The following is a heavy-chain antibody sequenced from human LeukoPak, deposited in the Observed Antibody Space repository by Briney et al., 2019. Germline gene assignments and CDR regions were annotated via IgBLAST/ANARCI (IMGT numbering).Heavy chain of an antibody. J-gene: IGHJ1*01. CDR3: ARQPLGFCGGDCYSGYFQH. D-gene: IGHD2-21*02. Sequence: SETPSLTCTVSGDSISSNSYYWGWIRPPPAKGLEWIGSIYYSGSTNYNPSLKSRVTISVDTSKNQFSLKLSSVTAADTAVYYCARQPLGFCGGDCYSGYFQHWGQGTLVTVSS. CDR1: GDSISSNSYY. CDR2: IYYSGST. V-gene: IGHV4-39*01.